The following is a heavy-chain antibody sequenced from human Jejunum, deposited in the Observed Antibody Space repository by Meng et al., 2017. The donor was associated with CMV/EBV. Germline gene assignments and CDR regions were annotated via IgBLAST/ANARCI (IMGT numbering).Heavy chain of an antibody. CDR2: IIPILGVA. CDR3: ASGTIFGVVTPYYYGLDV. Sequence: FTNFVLGWVRPAPGQGLEWLGGIIPILGVANYAPKFQGRITITADKSTSTAYMELSSLRSEDTAVFYCASGTIFGVVTPYYYGLDVWGQGTTVTVSS. CDR1: FTNFV. J-gene: IGHJ6*02. D-gene: IGHD3-3*01. V-gene: IGHV1-69*10.